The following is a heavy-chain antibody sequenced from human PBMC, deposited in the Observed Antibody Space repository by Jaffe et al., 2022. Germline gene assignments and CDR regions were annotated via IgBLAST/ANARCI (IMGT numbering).Heavy chain of an antibody. J-gene: IGHJ3*02. CDR3: ARGWDSSAYAGPDHAFDI. CDR2: IFYSGST. V-gene: IGHV4-59*01. CDR1: GDSIGSYY. Sequence: QVQLQESGPALVKPSETLSLTCTVSGDSIGSYYWSWIRQPPGKGLEWIGYIFYSGSTNYNPSLKSRVRILVDTSKNQFSLKMSSVTAADTAVYYCARGWDSSAYAGPDHAFDIWGQGTMVIVSS. D-gene: IGHD3-22*01.